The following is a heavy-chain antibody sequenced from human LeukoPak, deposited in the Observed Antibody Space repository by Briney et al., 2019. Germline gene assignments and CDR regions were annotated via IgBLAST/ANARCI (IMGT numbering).Heavy chain of an antibody. Sequence: GASVKVSCKASGYTSTSYGISWVRQAPGQGLECMGWISAYNGNTNSAQKLQGRVTMTTDTSTSTAYMELRSLRSDDTAVYYCARGGDIVVVPAAMGEDYWGQGTLVTVSS. V-gene: IGHV1-18*01. CDR2: ISAYNGNT. CDR1: GYTSTSYG. J-gene: IGHJ4*02. CDR3: ARGGDIVVVPAAMGEDY. D-gene: IGHD2-2*01.